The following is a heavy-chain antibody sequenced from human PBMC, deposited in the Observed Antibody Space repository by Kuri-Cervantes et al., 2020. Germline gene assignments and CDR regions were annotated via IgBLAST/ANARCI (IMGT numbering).Heavy chain of an antibody. V-gene: IGHV4-34*01. CDR1: GGSFSGYY. CDR3: ASAGRGRDYYYGMDV. J-gene: IGHJ6*02. CDR2: INHSGST. D-gene: IGHD3-10*01. Sequence: SQTLSLTCAVYGGSFSGYYWSWIRQPPGKGLEWIGEINHSGSTNYNTSLKSRVTISVDTSKNQFSLKLSSVTAADTAVYYCASAGRGRDYYYGMDVWGQGTTVTVSS.